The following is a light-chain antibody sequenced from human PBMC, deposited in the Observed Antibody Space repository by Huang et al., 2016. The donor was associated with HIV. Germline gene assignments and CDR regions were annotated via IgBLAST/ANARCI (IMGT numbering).Light chain of an antibody. CDR2: DAS. CDR1: QDISNY. Sequence: DIQMTQSPSSLSAYVGDRVTITCQASQDISNYLNWYQQKPGKAPKLLIYDASNLETGVPSRFSGSGSGTDFTFTISSLQPEDIATYYCQHFDNLALTFGGGTKVQIK. J-gene: IGKJ4*01. V-gene: IGKV1-33*01. CDR3: QHFDNLALT.